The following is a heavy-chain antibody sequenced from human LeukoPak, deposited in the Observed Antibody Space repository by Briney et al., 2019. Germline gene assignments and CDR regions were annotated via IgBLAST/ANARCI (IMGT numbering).Heavy chain of an antibody. CDR3: TRDVPRSAGYPDN. V-gene: IGHV4-39*07. CDR1: GGSISSSSYY. Sequence: SETLSLTCTVSGGSISSSSYYWGWIRQPPGKGLEWIGSIYYSGSTYYNPSLKSRVTISVDTSKNQFSLKLTSVTAADTAVYYCTRDVPRSAGYPDNWGQGTLVTVSS. J-gene: IGHJ4*02. D-gene: IGHD2-15*01. CDR2: IYYSGST.